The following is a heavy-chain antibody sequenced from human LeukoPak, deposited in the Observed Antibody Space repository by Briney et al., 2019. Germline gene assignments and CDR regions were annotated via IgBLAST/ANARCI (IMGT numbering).Heavy chain of an antibody. V-gene: IGHV4-39*01. CDR3: ARQSIITFDP. D-gene: IGHD3-22*01. J-gene: IGHJ5*02. Sequence: SESRSLTCTVAGGSISSSSYYWGWIRQPPGKGLEWIGSIYYSGSTYYNPSLKSRVTISVDTSKNQFSLKLSSVTAADTAVYYCARQSIITFDPWGQGTLVTVSS. CDR1: GGSISSSSYY. CDR2: IYYSGST.